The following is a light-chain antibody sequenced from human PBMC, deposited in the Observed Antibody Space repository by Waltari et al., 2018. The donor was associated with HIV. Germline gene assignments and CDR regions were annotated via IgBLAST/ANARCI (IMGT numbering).Light chain of an antibody. J-gene: IGKJ2*01. Sequence: EILMTQSPAPLSVPPGGGGTPSCRASQTVHSNLAWFQQKPGQAPRLLIYAASTRATDIPDRFSASGSGTEFTLTISSLQSEDFAVYFCQQYHKWPETFGQGTKLEIK. CDR3: QQYHKWPET. V-gene: IGKV3-15*01. CDR1: QTVHSN. CDR2: AAS.